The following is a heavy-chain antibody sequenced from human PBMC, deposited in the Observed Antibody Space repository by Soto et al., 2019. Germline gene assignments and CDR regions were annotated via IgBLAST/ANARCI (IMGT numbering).Heavy chain of an antibody. J-gene: IGHJ4*02. CDR2: ISGSGGST. D-gene: IGHD3-10*01. V-gene: IGHV3-23*01. CDR1: RFTFSSYA. Sequence: EVQLLESGGGLVQPGGSLRLSCASSRFTFSSYAMSWVRQAPGKGLEWVSAISGSGGSTYYADSVKGRFTISRDNSKITLYLQMNSLRAQDTAVNYCAKDSELLLWFGELIRGPFDYWGQGTLVTVSS. CDR3: AKDSELLLWFGELIRGPFDY.